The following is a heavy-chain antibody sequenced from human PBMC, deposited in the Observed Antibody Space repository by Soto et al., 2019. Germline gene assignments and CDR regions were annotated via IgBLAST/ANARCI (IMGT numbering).Heavy chain of an antibody. CDR3: ARHPRKYSSGWYPWFDP. Sequence: SETLSLTCTVSGGSISSSSYYWGWIRQPPGKGLEWIGSIYYSGSTYYNPSLKSRVTISVDTSKNQFSLKLSSVTAADTAVYYCARHPRKYSSGWYPWFDPWDQGTLVTVSS. J-gene: IGHJ5*02. D-gene: IGHD6-19*01. V-gene: IGHV4-39*01. CDR2: IYYSGST. CDR1: GGSISSSSYY.